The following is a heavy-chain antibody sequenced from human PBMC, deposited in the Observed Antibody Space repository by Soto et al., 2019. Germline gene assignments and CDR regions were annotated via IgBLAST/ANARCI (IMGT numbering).Heavy chain of an antibody. Sequence: GGSLRLSCAASGFTFIYWMHWVRQAPGKGLVWVSHINGDGSTTIYADSVKGRFTISRDNAKNTLYLQMNNLRAEDTALYYCVRDHGTTDAFDIWGQGXMVTV. CDR3: VRDHGTTDAFDI. V-gene: IGHV3-74*01. CDR2: INGDGSTT. D-gene: IGHD1-1*01. J-gene: IGHJ3*02. CDR1: GFTFIYW.